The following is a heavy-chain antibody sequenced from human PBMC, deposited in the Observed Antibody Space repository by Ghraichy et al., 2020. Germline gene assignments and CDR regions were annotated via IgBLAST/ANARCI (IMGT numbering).Heavy chain of an antibody. CDR3: SRGEDQTNSGID. CDR1: GFTFVTYS. CDR2: IWESGGNT. D-gene: IGHD2-8*01. V-gene: IGHV3-48*02. Sequence: GGSLRLSCAASGFTFVTYSMNWVRQAPGKGLEWVSYIWESGGNTYYADSVKGRFTVSRDNAKSSVYLQMNSLRDEDTAVYYCSRGEDQTNSGIDWGQGT. J-gene: IGHJ4*02.